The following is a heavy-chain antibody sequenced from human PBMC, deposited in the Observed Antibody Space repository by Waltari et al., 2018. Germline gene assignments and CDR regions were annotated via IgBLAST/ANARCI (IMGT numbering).Heavy chain of an antibody. Sequence: EVQLLESGGGLVQPGGSLRLSCAASGFTFSSCAMSWVRQAPGKGLEWVSAISGSGGSTYYADSVKGRFTISRDNSKNTLYLQMNSLRAEDTAVYYCAKAPLVPAAPIRAYFDYWGQGTLVTVSS. CDR2: ISGSGGST. J-gene: IGHJ4*02. V-gene: IGHV3-23*01. CDR3: AKAPLVPAAPIRAYFDY. CDR1: GFTFSSCA. D-gene: IGHD2-2*01.